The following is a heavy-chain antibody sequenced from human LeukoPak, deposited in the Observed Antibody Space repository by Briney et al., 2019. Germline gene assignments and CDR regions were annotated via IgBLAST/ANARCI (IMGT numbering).Heavy chain of an antibody. D-gene: IGHD6-13*01. Sequence: GGSLRLSCAASGFTVSSNYMSWVRPAPGKGLEWVSVIYSGGSTYYADSVKGRFTISRDNSKNTPYLQMNSLRAEDTAVYYCARDPTSSSWYYFDYWGQGTLVTVSS. CDR2: IYSGGST. CDR1: GFTVSSNY. J-gene: IGHJ4*02. CDR3: ARDPTSSSWYYFDY. V-gene: IGHV3-66*01.